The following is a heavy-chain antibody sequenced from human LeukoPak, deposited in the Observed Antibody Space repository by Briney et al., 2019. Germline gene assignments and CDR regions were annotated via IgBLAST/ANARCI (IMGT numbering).Heavy chain of an antibody. J-gene: IGHJ4*02. CDR3: ARRYCSGGSCGVGPYFDY. V-gene: IGHV3-48*02. Sequence: GESLRLFCAASGFTFSSYGMSWVRQAPGKGLEWLLHIISGGTIYYADSVKGGFPISRNNPKTPLYLQMSSLKDEDTAVYYCARRYCSGGSCGVGPYFDYWGQGTLVTASS. CDR2: IISGGTI. CDR1: GFTFSSYG. D-gene: IGHD2-15*01.